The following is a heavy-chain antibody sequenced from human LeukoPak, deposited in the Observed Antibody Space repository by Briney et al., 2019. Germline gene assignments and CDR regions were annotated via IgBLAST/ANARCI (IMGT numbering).Heavy chain of an antibody. D-gene: IGHD1-26*01. V-gene: IGHV4-59*01. CDR3: ARTYSGSYRIYYYYYYMDV. CDR1: GGSISSYY. CDR2: IYYSGST. J-gene: IGHJ6*03. Sequence: SETLSLTCTVSGGSISSYYWSWIRQPPGKGLEWIGYIYYSGSTNYNPSLKSRVTISVDTSKNQFSLKLSSVTAADTAVYYCARTYSGSYRIYYYYYYMDVWGKGTTVTVSS.